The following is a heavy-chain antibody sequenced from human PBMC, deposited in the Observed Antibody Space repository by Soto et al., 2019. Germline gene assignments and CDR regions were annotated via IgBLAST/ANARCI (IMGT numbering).Heavy chain of an antibody. CDR3: AHRGGYWNFDY. CDR2: IIPIFGTA. Sequence: QVQLVQSGAEVKKPGSSVKVSCKASGGTFSSYAISWVRQAPGQGLEWMGGIIPIFGTANYAQKFQGRVTITAHESQSTAYTELSSLRSEDTAVYYCAHRGGYWNFDYWGQGTLVTASS. CDR1: GGTFSSYA. D-gene: IGHD3-22*01. J-gene: IGHJ4*02. V-gene: IGHV1-69*12.